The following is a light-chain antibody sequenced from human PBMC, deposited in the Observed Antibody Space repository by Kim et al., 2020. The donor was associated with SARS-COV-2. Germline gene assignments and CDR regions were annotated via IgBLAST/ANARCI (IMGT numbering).Light chain of an antibody. Sequence: ASCGDRFTITCRASQDISRYLNWYQQKPGKATKLLIYTASSLQSGVPSRFTGSGSETDFTLTISSLQPEDFATYYCQQTYSASRTFGQGTKVDIK. CDR1: QDISRY. V-gene: IGKV1-39*01. J-gene: IGKJ1*01. CDR2: TAS. CDR3: QQTYSASRT.